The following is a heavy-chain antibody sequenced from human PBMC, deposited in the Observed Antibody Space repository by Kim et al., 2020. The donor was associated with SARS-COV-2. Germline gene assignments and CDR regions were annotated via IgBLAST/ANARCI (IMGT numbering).Heavy chain of an antibody. CDR3: AKDLGEFRDTYYYYYGMDV. Sequence: GGSLRLSCAASGFTFSSYAMSWVHQAPGKGLEWVSAISGSGGSTYYADSVKGRFTISRDNSKNTLYLQMNSLRAEDTAVYYCAKDLGEFRDTYYYYYGMDVWGQGTTVTVSS. D-gene: IGHD3-10*01. J-gene: IGHJ6*02. CDR1: GFTFSSYA. V-gene: IGHV3-23*01. CDR2: ISGSGGST.